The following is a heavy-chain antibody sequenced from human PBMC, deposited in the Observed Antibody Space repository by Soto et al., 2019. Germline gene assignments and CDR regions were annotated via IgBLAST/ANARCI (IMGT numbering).Heavy chain of an antibody. CDR3: ARQVVVIHHWFDP. J-gene: IGHJ5*02. Sequence: PSETLSLTCTVSGGSISSSSYYWGWIRQPPGKGLEWIGSIYYSGSTYYNPSLKSRVTISVDTSKNQFSLKLSSVTAADTAVYYCARQVVVIHHWFDPWGQGTLVTVSS. CDR2: IYYSGST. V-gene: IGHV4-39*01. CDR1: GGSISSSSYY. D-gene: IGHD3-22*01.